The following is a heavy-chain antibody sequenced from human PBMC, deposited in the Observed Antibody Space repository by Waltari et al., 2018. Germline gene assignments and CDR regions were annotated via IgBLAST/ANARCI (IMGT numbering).Heavy chain of an antibody. V-gene: IGHV3-74*03. CDR3: ARVPSVDFLSGYYGNGMDV. J-gene: IGHJ6*02. CDR2: INGDGTDS. CDR1: GFTFGNLW. Sequence: EVLLEASGGGLVQPGESLRLSCAASGFTFGNLWMHWARQGPGPGEGLVWVGRINGDGTDSTYADFLNGRFSISRDNAKNRLYLHIDSLRVEDTAVYYCARVPSVDFLSGYYGNGMDVWGQGTTVTV. D-gene: IGHD3-3*01.